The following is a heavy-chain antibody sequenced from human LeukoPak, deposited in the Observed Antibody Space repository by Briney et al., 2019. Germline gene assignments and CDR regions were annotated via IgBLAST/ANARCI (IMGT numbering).Heavy chain of an antibody. CDR3: ARTTIFGVVISIGDY. V-gene: IGHV4-34*01. J-gene: IGHJ4*02. D-gene: IGHD3-3*01. CDR1: GGSFSGYY. CDR2: INHSGST. Sequence: PSGTLSLTCAVYGGSFSGYYWSWIRQPPGKGLEWIGEINHSGSTNYNPSLKSRVTISVDTSKNQFSLKLSSVTAADTAVYYCARTTIFGVVISIGDYWGQGTLVTVSS.